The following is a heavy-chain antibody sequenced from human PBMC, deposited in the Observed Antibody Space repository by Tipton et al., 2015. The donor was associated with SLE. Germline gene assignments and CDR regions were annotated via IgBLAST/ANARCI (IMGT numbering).Heavy chain of an antibody. Sequence: QLVQSGGGVVQPGRSLRLSCAASGFTFDDYGMSWVRQAPGKGLEWVSGINWNGGSTGYADSVKGRFTISRVNAKNSLYLQLNSLRAEDTALYYCARDSNPIRTTLVIFNWFDPWGQGTLVTVSS. J-gene: IGHJ5*02. CDR1: GFTFDDYG. V-gene: IGHV3-20*04. D-gene: IGHD3-9*01. CDR3: ARDSNPIRTTLVIFNWFDP. CDR2: INWNGGST.